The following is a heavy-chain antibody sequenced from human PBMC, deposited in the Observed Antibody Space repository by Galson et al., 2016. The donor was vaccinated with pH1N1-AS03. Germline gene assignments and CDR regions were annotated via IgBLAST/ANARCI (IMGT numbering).Heavy chain of an antibody. Sequence: SLRLSCAASGFTFSSYGMHWLRQAPGKGLEWVAFISYDGINIYYADSVKGRLTISRDNLKNTLFLQMNSLRVEDTAIYYCALGRRAALAGVPLDRWGQGTLVTVSS. CDR2: ISYDGINI. J-gene: IGHJ4*02. CDR1: GFTFSSYG. V-gene: IGHV3-30*03. CDR3: ALGRRAALAGVPLDR. D-gene: IGHD6-13*01.